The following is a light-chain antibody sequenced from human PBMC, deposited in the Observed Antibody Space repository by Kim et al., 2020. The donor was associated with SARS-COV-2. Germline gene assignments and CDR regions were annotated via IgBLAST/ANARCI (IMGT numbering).Light chain of an antibody. CDR2: YDN. CDR1: NIGTKS. Sequence: SYELTQPPSVSVAPGKTARIACGGDNIGTKSVHWYQQKPGQAPLLVIYYDNYRPSGISERFSGSSSGNTATLTITRVEAGDEADYFCQVWDTSSDHPVFGGGTKVT. CDR3: QVWDTSSDHPV. V-gene: IGLV3-21*04. J-gene: IGLJ3*02.